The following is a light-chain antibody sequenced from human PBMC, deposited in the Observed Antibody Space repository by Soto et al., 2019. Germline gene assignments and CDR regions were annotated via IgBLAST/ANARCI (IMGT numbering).Light chain of an antibody. V-gene: IGKV3-15*01. J-gene: IGKJ1*01. CDR1: QTISTN. CDR2: GAA. CDR3: QQYINWPRT. Sequence: EVVLTQSPATLSVPPGARATLSCRASQTISTNLAWYQHKPGQPPSLLIYGAATRATGVPARFIGSGSGTEFTLTISSLQSEDFAVYYCQQYINWPRTFGQGTKVDIK.